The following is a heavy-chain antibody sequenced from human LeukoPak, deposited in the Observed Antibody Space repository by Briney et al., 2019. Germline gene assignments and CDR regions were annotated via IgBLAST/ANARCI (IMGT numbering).Heavy chain of an antibody. Sequence: LSLTCAVYGGSFSGYYWSWIRQAPGKGLEWVSYISSSGSTIYYADSVKGRFTISRDNAKNSLYLQMNSLRAEDTAVYYCARYSEGSGSYYNVHFDYWGQGTLVTVSS. D-gene: IGHD3-10*01. CDR2: ISSSGSTI. CDR1: GGSFSGYY. CDR3: ARYSEGSGSYYNVHFDY. J-gene: IGHJ4*02. V-gene: IGHV3-11*01.